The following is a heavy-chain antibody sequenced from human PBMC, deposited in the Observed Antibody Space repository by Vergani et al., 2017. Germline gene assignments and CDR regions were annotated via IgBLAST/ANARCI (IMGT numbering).Heavy chain of an antibody. Sequence: QVQLVESGGGVVQPGRSLRLSCAASGFTFSSYAMHWVRQAPGKGLEWVAVISYDGSNKYYADSVKGRFTISRDNSKNTLYLQMNSLRAEDTAVYYCARDPNPKMGLWFGEFLDAFDIWGQGTMVTVSS. CDR3: ARDPNPKMGLWFGEFLDAFDI. D-gene: IGHD3-10*01. CDR1: GFTFSSYA. V-gene: IGHV3-30-3*01. J-gene: IGHJ3*02. CDR2: ISYDGSNK.